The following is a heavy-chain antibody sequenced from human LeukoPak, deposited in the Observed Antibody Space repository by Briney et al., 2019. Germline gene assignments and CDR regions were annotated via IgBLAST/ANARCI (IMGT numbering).Heavy chain of an antibody. V-gene: IGHV4-59*01. Sequence: SETLSLTCTVSGGSISSYYWSWIRQPPGKGLEWIGYIYYSGSTNYNPSLKSRVTISVDTSKNQFSLKLSSVTAADTAVYYCARDFRVAGTSFFAFDIWGQGTMVTVSS. CDR3: ARDFRVAGTSFFAFDI. CDR1: GGSISSYY. J-gene: IGHJ3*02. D-gene: IGHD6-19*01. CDR2: IYYSGST.